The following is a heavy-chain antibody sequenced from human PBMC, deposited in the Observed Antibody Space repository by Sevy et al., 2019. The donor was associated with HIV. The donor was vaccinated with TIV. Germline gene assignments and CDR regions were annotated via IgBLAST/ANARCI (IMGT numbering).Heavy chain of an antibody. CDR3: ARAILGGIQLWSSGLDY. CDR1: GYTFTSYA. CDR2: INAGNGNT. Sequence: ASVKVSCKASGYTFTSYAMHWVRQAPGQRLEWMGWINAGNGNTKYSQKFQGRVTITRDTSAGRAYMELSSLRSEDTAVYYCARAILGGIQLWSSGLDYWGQGTLVTVSS. D-gene: IGHD5-18*01. J-gene: IGHJ4*02. V-gene: IGHV1-3*01.